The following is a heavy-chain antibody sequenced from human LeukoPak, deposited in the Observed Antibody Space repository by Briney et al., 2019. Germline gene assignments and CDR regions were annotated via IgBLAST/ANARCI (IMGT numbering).Heavy chain of an antibody. J-gene: IGHJ4*02. CDR1: GGPISSGSYY. Sequence: SQTLSLTCTVSGGPISSGSYYWSWIRQPAGKGLEWIGHIYPSGSTNYNPSLKGRVTISIDTSRNQFSLNLNSVTAADTAVYYCAREYSNPLRYFDYWGQGTLVTVSS. D-gene: IGHD4-11*01. CDR3: AREYSNPLRYFDY. V-gene: IGHV4-61*09. CDR2: IYPSGST.